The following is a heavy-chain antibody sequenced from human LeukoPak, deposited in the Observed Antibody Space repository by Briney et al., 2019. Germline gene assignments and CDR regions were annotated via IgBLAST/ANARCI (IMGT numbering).Heavy chain of an antibody. CDR1: GGSISSAGYY. J-gene: IGHJ4*02. D-gene: IGHD2-2*02. CDR2: ISYTGST. Sequence: SETLSLTCTVSGGSISSAGYYWSWIRQHPGKGLEWIGYISYTGSTYYNPSLKSRVIISVDTSKTQFSLMLSSVTAADTAVYYCTRNYCSSTSCYKRYFDYWGQGTLVTVSS. V-gene: IGHV4-31*03. CDR3: TRNYCSSTSCYKRYFDY.